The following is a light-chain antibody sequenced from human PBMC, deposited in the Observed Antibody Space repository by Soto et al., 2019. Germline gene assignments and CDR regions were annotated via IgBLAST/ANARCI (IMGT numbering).Light chain of an antibody. J-gene: IGKJ5*01. Sequence: EIVMTQSPATLSVSPGERATLSCRASQSVNIYLAWYQQKPGQAPRLLIYGASTRATGIPARVSGSGSGTDFTLTISGLEPEDFAVYYCQHYGGSPPITFGQGTRLEIK. CDR3: QHYGGSPPIT. CDR2: GAS. CDR1: QSVNIY. V-gene: IGKV3-20*01.